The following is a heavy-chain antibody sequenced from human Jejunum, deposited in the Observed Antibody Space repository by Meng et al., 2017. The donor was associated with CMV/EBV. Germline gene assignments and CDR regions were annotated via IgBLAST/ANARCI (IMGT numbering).Heavy chain of an antibody. V-gene: IGHV3-72*01. D-gene: IGHD1-26*01. CDR3: ARDLGVGATDYYAGMDV. Sequence: DQYMDWVRQAPGKGLEWVGRSRNKAKGYTTEYATSVKGRFTVSRDESKNSVYLQMNSLKTEDTAVYYCARDLGVGATDYYAGMDVWGQGTTVTVSS. CDR1: DQY. J-gene: IGHJ6*02. CDR2: SRNKAKGYTT.